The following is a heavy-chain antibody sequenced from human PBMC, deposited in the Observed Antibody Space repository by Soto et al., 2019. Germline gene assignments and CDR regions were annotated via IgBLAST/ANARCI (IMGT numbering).Heavy chain of an antibody. J-gene: IGHJ3*02. CDR2: MNPNNGNT. CDR3: ATERWEDAFDI. D-gene: IGHD1-26*01. CDR1: GCTFTSYD. V-gene: IGHV1-8*01. Sequence: ASVKVSCKASGCTFTSYDITWVRQATGQGLEWMGWMNPNNGNTGYAQKFQGRVTMTRNTSISTAYMELSSLRSEDTAVYYCATERWEDAFDIWGQGTMVTVSS.